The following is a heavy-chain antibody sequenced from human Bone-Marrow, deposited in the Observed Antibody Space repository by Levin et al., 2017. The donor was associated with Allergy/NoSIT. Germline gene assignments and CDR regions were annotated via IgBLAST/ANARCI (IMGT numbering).Heavy chain of an antibody. J-gene: IGHJ4*02. D-gene: IGHD5-18*01. CDR1: GYIFTEHS. Sequence: PGESLKISCKASGYIFTEHSVHWVRQAPGQGLEWMGRINCKSGDTNYAQKFQGRVTLTRDTSISTSYMELTSLTDDDTAVYYCARRQDLDTGIFDYWGQGTLVIVSS. CDR3: ARRQDLDTGIFDY. V-gene: IGHV1-2*06. CDR2: INCKSGDT.